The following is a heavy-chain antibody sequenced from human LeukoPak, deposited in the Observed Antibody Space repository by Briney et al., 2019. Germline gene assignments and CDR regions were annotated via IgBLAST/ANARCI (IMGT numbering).Heavy chain of an antibody. CDR2: INPNSGGT. V-gene: IGHV1-2*02. J-gene: IGHJ5*02. D-gene: IGHD6-19*01. CDR1: GYTFTGYY. CDR3: ARDGSGWGGWFDP. Sequence: ASVKVSCKASGYTFTGYYMHWVRQAPGQGLEWMGWINPNSGGTNYAQKFQGRVTMTRDTSISTAYMELSRLRSDDTAVYYCARDGSGWGGWFDPWGQGTLVTVSS.